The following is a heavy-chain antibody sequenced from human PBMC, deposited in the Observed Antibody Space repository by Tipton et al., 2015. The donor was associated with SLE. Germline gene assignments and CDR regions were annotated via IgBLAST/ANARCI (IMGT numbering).Heavy chain of an antibody. J-gene: IGHJ2*01. CDR1: GGSLSGDS. Sequence: KPSETLSLTCAVYGGSLSGDSWSWVRQPPGKGLEWIGEINRSGRTNYNPSLKSRVAISVDTSKNHLYLSLSSVTAADTAVYYCARVLLGLRQIGYWYFDLWGRGTLVTVSS. V-gene: IGHV4-34*01. CDR2: INRSGRT. CDR3: ARVLLGLRQIGYWYFDL. D-gene: IGHD1-7*01.